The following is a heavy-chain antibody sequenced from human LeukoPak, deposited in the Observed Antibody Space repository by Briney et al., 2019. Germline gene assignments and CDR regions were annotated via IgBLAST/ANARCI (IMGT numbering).Heavy chain of an antibody. CDR1: GGSISSYY. V-gene: IGHV3-23*01. J-gene: IGHJ4*02. CDR2: ISGSGANT. Sequence: PSETLSLTCTVSGGSISSYYWSWVRQAPGKGLEWVSGISGSGANTYYADSVKGRFTISRDNSKSTLYLQMNTLRAEDTAVYFCASRKGGGNYAMMEYWGQGTLVTFPS. D-gene: IGHD2-21*01. CDR3: ASRKGGGNYAMMEY.